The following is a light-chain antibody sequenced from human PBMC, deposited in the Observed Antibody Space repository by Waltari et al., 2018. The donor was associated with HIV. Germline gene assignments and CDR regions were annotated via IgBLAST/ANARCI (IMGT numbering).Light chain of an antibody. CDR1: HSISSN. CDR2: GAS. CDR3: QQYNTWLT. Sequence: EIVMTQSPATLSVSPGQTVRLSCRASHSISSNLAWYQQSPGKPPRLLIYGASTRATGIPARFSGSGSGTEFTLTITSPQSEDFAVYYCQQYNTWLTFGGGTKVEI. V-gene: IGKV3-15*01. J-gene: IGKJ4*01.